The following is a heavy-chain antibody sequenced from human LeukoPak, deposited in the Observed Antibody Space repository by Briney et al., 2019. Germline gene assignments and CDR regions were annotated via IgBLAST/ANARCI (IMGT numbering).Heavy chain of an antibody. Sequence: PSETLSLTCAVSGYSISSGYYWGWIRQPPGKGLEWIGSIYHSGSTYYNPSLKSRVTISVDTSKNQFSLNLSSVTAADTAVYYCARCSPDYYDYWGQGTLVTVSS. CDR2: IYHSGST. D-gene: IGHD2-15*01. CDR1: GYSISSGYY. V-gene: IGHV4-38-2*01. J-gene: IGHJ4*02. CDR3: ARCSPDYYDY.